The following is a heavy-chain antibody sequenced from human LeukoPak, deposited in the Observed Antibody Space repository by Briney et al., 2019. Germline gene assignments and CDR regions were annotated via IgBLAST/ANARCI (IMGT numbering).Heavy chain of an antibody. J-gene: IGHJ4*02. Sequence: GGSLRLSCAASGFTFSSYAMSWVRQAPGKGLEWVSAISGSGGSTYYADSVKGRFTISRDNSKNTLYLQMNSLRAEDTAVYYCAKGDSGPPRAFGYFDYWGQGTLVTVSS. CDR1: GFTFSSYA. CDR3: AKGDSGPPRAFGYFDY. V-gene: IGHV3-23*01. CDR2: ISGSGGST. D-gene: IGHD5-12*01.